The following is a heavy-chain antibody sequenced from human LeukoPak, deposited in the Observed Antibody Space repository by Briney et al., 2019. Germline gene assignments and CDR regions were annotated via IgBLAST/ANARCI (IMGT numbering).Heavy chain of an antibody. Sequence: SETLSLTCAVSDFSISSGYYWGWIRQPPGKGLEWIGSIYHSGSTYYSPSLRSRVTISVDTSKNQFSLKLSSVTAADTAVYYCARSLSYISGTYYNFDYWGQGTLVTVSS. CDR2: IYHSGST. CDR1: DFSISSGYY. D-gene: IGHD3-10*01. J-gene: IGHJ4*02. V-gene: IGHV4-38-2*01. CDR3: ARSLSYISGTYYNFDY.